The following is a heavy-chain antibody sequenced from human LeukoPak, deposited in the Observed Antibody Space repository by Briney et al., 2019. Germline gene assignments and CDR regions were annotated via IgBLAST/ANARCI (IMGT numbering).Heavy chain of an antibody. D-gene: IGHD3-9*01. CDR1: GGSINSYY. CDR3: ARLTGYSSESWFDP. J-gene: IGHJ5*02. V-gene: IGHV4-59*01. Sequence: SETLSLTCTVSGGSINSYYWSWMRQPPAKGLEWVGYIYYSGSTNYNPSLKSRVTISVHTSKNQFSLKLSSVTAADTAVYYCARLTGYSSESWFDPWGQGTLVTVSS. CDR2: IYYSGST.